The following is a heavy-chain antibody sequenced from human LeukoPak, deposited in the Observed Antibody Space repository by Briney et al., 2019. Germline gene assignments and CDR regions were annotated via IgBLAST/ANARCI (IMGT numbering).Heavy chain of an antibody. Sequence: ASVKVSCKASGYTFTGYYMHWVRQAPGQGLEWMGWINPNSGGTNYAQKFQGRVTMTRDTSISTAYMELSRLRSDDTAVYYCARTRQLIFSKGYYMDVWGKGTTVTISS. V-gene: IGHV1-2*02. CDR2: INPNSGGT. D-gene: IGHD2-2*01. CDR3: ARTRQLIFSKGYYMDV. CDR1: GYTFTGYY. J-gene: IGHJ6*03.